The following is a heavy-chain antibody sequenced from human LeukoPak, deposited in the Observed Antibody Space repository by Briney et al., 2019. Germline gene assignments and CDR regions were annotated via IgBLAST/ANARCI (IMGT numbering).Heavy chain of an antibody. D-gene: IGHD5-18*01. CDR3: ARDAPGDTAMNDY. CDR2: IYYSGST. J-gene: IGHJ4*02. V-gene: IGHV4-39*07. CDR1: GGSISSSSYY. Sequence: SETLSLTCTVSGGSISSSSYYWGWIRQPPGKGLEWIGSIYYSGSTYYNPSLKSRVTISVDTSKNQFSLKLSSVTAADTAVYYCARDAPGDTAMNDYWGQGTLVTVSS.